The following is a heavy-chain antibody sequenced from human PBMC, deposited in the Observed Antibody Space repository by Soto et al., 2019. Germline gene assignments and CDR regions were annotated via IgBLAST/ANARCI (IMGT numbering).Heavy chain of an antibody. V-gene: IGHV3-23*01. Sequence: GGSLRLSCAASGFTFSSYAMSWVRQAPGKGLEWVSATSGSGGSTYYADSVKGRFTISRDNSKDTLYLQMNSLRAEYTALYYCAKDPIAVAGPKYFDCWGQGTLVTVSS. D-gene: IGHD6-19*01. CDR3: AKDPIAVAGPKYFDC. CDR2: TSGSGGST. CDR1: GFTFSSYA. J-gene: IGHJ4*02.